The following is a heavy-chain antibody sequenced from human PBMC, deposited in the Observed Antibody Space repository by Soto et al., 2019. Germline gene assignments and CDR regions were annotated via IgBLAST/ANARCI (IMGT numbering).Heavy chain of an antibody. Sequence: SETLSLTCTVSGGSISSYYWSWIRQPPGKGLEWIGYIYYSGSTNYNPSLKSRVTISVDTSKNQFSLKLSSVTAADTAVYYCARARAAYYDILTGYYYYFDYWGQGTLVTVSS. V-gene: IGHV4-59*01. CDR1: GGSISSYY. CDR3: ARARAAYYDILTGYYYYFDY. CDR2: IYYSGST. D-gene: IGHD3-9*01. J-gene: IGHJ4*02.